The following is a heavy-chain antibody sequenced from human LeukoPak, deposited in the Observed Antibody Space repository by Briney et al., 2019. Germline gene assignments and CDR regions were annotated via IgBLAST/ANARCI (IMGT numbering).Heavy chain of an antibody. D-gene: IGHD6-19*01. CDR3: TRGSSGRRDN. Sequence: ASVKVSFKASGYTFPSCVINWVRQAPGQGLEWMGWMNPNSGNTGYGQSFQGRITMTRDISIGTAYMELSNLTSEDTAIYYCTRGSSGRRDNWGQGTLVTVSA. CDR1: GYTFPSCV. J-gene: IGHJ4*02. CDR2: MNPNSGNT. V-gene: IGHV1-8*01.